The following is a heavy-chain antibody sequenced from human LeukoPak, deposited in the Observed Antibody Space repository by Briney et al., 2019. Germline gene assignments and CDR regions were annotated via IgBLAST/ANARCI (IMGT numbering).Heavy chain of an antibody. J-gene: IGHJ2*01. CDR3: ARDGLAAAALHWCFDL. D-gene: IGHD6-25*01. Sequence: GGSLRLSCAASGFTFSSYSMNWVRQAPGKGLEWVSSISSSSSYIYYADSVKGRFTISRDNARNSLYLQMNSLRAEDTAVYYCARDGLAAAALHWCFDLWGRGTLVTVSS. CDR2: ISSSSSYI. V-gene: IGHV3-21*01. CDR1: GFTFSSYS.